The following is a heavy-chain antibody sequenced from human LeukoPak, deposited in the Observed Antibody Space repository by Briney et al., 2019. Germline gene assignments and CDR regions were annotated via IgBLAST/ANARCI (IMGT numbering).Heavy chain of an antibody. V-gene: IGHV1-18*01. CDR3: ARDGVITIFGVVTNWFDP. CDR2: ISAYNGNT. D-gene: IGHD3-3*01. J-gene: IGHJ5*02. Sequence: ASVKVSCKASGYTFTSYGISWVRQAPGQGLEWMGWISAYNGNTNYAQKLQGRVTMTTDTSTSTAYMELRSLRSDDTAVYYCARDGVITIFGVVTNWFDPWGQGTLVTVSS. CDR1: GYTFTSYG.